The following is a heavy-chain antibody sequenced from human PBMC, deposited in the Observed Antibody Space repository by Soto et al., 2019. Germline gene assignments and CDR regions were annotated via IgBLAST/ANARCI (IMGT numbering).Heavy chain of an antibody. Sequence: QVQLVQSGAEVKKPGASVKVSCKASGYTFSSHDINWVRQATGQGLEWMGWMNPNTGNTGYEQKFQCRLTMTRNTSISTAYMELRSLRSEDTAVYYCARGAGHDSEDYWGQGTLVTVSS. CDR3: ARGAGHDSEDY. V-gene: IGHV1-8*01. CDR1: GYTFSSHD. D-gene: IGHD1-1*01. J-gene: IGHJ4*02. CDR2: MNPNTGNT.